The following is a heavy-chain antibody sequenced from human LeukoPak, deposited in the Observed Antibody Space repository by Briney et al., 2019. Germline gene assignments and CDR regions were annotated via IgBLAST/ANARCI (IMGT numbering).Heavy chain of an antibody. D-gene: IGHD3-3*01. Sequence: GGSLRLSCAASGFTFSGSAMHWVRQASGKGLEWVGRIRSKANSYATAYAASVKGRFTISRDDSKNTAYLQMNSLKTEDTAVYHCTRRSYGEVFDYWGQGTLVTVSS. J-gene: IGHJ4*02. CDR2: IRSKANSYAT. CDR3: TRRSYGEVFDY. CDR1: GFTFSGSA. V-gene: IGHV3-73*01.